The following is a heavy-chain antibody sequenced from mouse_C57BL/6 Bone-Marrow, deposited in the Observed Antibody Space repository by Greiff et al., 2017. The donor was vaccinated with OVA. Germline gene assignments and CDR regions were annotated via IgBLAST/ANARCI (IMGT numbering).Heavy chain of an antibody. Sequence: VQLQQSVAELVRPGASVKLSCTASGFNIQNTYIHWVKQRPEQGLEWIGRLDPATGHTKYAPKFQGKATITADTSSNTAYLQRSSLTSEDTAIYYWARGYAPFADWGQGTLVTVSA. CDR3: ARGYAPFAD. V-gene: IGHV14-3*01. D-gene: IGHD1-2*01. J-gene: IGHJ3*01. CDR2: LDPATGHT. CDR1: GFNIQNTY.